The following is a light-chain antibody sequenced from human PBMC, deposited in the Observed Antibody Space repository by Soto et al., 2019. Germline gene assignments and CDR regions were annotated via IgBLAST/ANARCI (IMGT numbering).Light chain of an antibody. Sequence: DVVMTQSPLSLPVTLGQPASISCRSSQSLVHSDGNTYLNWFQQRPGQSPRRLIYKVSNRDSGVPDRFSGSGSGSDFTLIISRVEAEDVAVYYCMQGTHWPWTFGQGTKVEIK. CDR3: MQGTHWPWT. J-gene: IGKJ1*01. CDR1: QSLVHSDGNTY. V-gene: IGKV2-30*02. CDR2: KVS.